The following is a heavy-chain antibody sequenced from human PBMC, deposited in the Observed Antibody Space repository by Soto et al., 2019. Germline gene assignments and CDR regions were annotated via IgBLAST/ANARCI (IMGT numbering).Heavy chain of an antibody. D-gene: IGHD4-17*01. CDR3: ARGHDYGGKGWFDP. CDR2: IIPILGIA. V-gene: IGHV1-69*02. CDR1: GGTFSSYT. J-gene: IGHJ5*02. Sequence: QVQLVQSGAEVKKPGSSVEVSCKASGGTFSSYTISWVRQAPGQGLEWMGRIIPILGIANYAQKFQGRVTITADKSTSTAYMELSSLRSEDTAVYYCARGHDYGGKGWFDPWGQGTLVTVSS.